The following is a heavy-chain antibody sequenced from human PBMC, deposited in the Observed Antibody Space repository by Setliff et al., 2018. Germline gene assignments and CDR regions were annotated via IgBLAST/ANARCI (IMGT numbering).Heavy chain of an antibody. V-gene: IGHV4-4*07. J-gene: IGHJ4*02. CDR1: RGSINSHY. D-gene: IGHD1-1*01. CDR3: ARDRGSNNSPEDFDY. CDR2: IFDSGST. Sequence: LSLTCTVSRGSINSHYWSWIRQPAGKGLEWIGRIFDSGSTNYNPSLKSRVTMSIDTSKNQFFLKVRSVTAADTAVYYCARDRGSNNSPEDFDYWGLGTLVTVSS.